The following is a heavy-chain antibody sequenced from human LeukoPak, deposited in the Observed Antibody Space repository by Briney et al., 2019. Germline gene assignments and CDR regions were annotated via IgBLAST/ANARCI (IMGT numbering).Heavy chain of an antibody. V-gene: IGHV4-61*02. CDR1: GDSMNNGHYY. CDR3: ARGREGWFDP. Sequence: SETLSFTCTVSGDSMNNGHYYWSWIRQSAGRGLEWIGRVYPSGDTNYNPSRRSRATIAVDTSKEQFSLKLRPATAADTAIYYCARGREGWFDPWGQGTLVTVSS. J-gene: IGHJ5*02. CDR2: VYPSGDT.